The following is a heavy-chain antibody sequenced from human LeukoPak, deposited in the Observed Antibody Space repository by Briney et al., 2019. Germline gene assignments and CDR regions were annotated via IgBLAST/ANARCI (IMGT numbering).Heavy chain of an antibody. D-gene: IGHD6-19*01. V-gene: IGHV3-20*04. CDR2: INWNGGSI. Sequence: AGGSLRLSCAASGFTFDNYGMSWVRQAPGKGLEWVSGINWNGGSIAYADSVKGRFTISRDNTKNSLYLQMNSLRAEDTAVYYCAREASYSSGWFLDYWGQGTLVTVSS. J-gene: IGHJ4*02. CDR1: GFTFDNYG. CDR3: AREASYSSGWFLDY.